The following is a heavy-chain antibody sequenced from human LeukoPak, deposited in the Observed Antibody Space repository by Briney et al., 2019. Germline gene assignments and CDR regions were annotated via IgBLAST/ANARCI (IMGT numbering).Heavy chain of an antibody. CDR1: GRSISSYY. J-gene: IGHJ6*03. CDR3: ARDLADCSSTSCYGREDYYYYYYMDV. Sequence: SETLSLTCTVSGRSISSYYWSWIRQPAGKGLEWIGRIYTSGSTNYNPSLKSRVTMSVDTSKNQFSLKLSSVTAADTAVYYCARDLADCSSTSCYGREDYYYYYYMDVWGKGTTVTVSS. CDR2: IYTSGST. D-gene: IGHD2-2*01. V-gene: IGHV4-4*07.